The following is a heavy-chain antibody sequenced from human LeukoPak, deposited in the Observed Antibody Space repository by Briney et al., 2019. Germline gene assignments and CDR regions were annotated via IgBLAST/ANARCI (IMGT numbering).Heavy chain of an antibody. D-gene: IGHD1-1*01. Sequence: GSLRLSCAASGFTFSNAWMSWIRQPPGKGLEWIGSIYYSGSTYYNPSLKSRVTISVDTSKNQFSLNLTSVTAADTAIYYCARTLHPPNLNWYFDYWGQGILVTVSS. CDR2: IYYSGST. CDR1: GFTFSNAW. J-gene: IGHJ4*02. CDR3: ARTLHPPNLNWYFDY. V-gene: IGHV4-38-2*01.